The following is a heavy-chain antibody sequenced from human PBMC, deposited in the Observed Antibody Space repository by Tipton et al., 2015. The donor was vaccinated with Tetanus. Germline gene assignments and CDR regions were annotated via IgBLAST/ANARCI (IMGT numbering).Heavy chain of an antibody. CDR1: GYIFTAYY. Sequence: QLVQSGAEVKKPGASVKVSCEASGYIFTAYYTHWVRQAPGQGLEWMGWINSNGGGTSYAQKFRGRVTMTRDTSISTAYMELSSLRSDDTAVYYCARDRGDYIYYGMDVWGQGTTVTVSS. D-gene: IGHD3-22*01. CDR2: INSNGGGT. V-gene: IGHV1-2*02. J-gene: IGHJ6*02. CDR3: ARDRGDYIYYGMDV.